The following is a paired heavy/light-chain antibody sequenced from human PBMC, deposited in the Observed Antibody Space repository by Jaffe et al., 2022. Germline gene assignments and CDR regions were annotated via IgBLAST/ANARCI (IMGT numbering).Light chain of an antibody. CDR1: QSLLHSNGYNY. CDR2: LGS. Sequence: DIVMTQSPLSLPVTPGEPASISCRSSQSLLHSNGYNYLDWYLQKPGQSPQLLIYLGSIRASGVPDRFSGSGSGTDFTLKISRVEAEDVGVYYCMQALQTPITFGQGTRLEIK. J-gene: IGKJ5*01. CDR3: MQALQTPIT. V-gene: IGKV2-28*01.
Heavy chain of an antibody. V-gene: IGHV4-38-2*01. Sequence: QVQLQESGPGLVKPSETLSLTCAVSGYFIRSGYYWGWIRQPPGKGLEWIGTIYHSGSPSYNPSLKSRVTISIDTSKNQFSLNLSSVTAADTAVYYCARPSDGTSRFDYWGQGTLVTVSS. J-gene: IGHJ4*02. CDR3: ARPSDGTSRFDY. CDR1: GYFIRSGYY. CDR2: IYHSGSP.